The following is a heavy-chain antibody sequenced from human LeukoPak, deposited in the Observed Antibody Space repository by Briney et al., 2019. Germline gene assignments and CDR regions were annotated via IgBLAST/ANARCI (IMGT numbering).Heavy chain of an antibody. V-gene: IGHV3-7*01. CDR3: ARDGEYYYYMDV. Sequence: GGSLRLSSAASGVTLSSYWMHSVRHAPGRGLEWVSSIKQDGSEKYYADSVKGRFTSSSDNAMNSLYLQMNSLRAEDTAVYYCARDGEYYYYMDVWGKGTPVTVSS. J-gene: IGHJ6*03. CDR2: IKQDGSEK. D-gene: IGHD3-10*01. CDR1: GVTLSSYW.